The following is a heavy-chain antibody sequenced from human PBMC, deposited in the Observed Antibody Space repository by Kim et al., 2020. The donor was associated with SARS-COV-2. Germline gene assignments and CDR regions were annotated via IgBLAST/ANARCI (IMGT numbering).Heavy chain of an antibody. Sequence: SETLSLTCTVSGGSISSYYWSWIRQPPGKGLEWIGYIYYSGSTNYNPSLKSRVTISVDTSKNQFSLKLSSVTAADTAVYYCARGIREMATIFRVWGQGTLVTVSS. V-gene: IGHV4-59*13. J-gene: IGHJ4*02. D-gene: IGHD5-12*01. CDR1: GGSISSYY. CDR2: IYYSGST. CDR3: ARGIREMATIFRV.